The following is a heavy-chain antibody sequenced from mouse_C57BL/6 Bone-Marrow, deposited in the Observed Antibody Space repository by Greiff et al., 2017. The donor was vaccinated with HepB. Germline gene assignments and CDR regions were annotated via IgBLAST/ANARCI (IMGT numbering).Heavy chain of an antibody. CDR2: INPGSGGT. Sequence: QVQLKESGAELVRPGTSVKVSCKASGYAFTNYLIEWVKQRPGQGLEWIGVINPGSGGTNYNEKFKGKATLTADKSSSTAYMQLSSLTSEDSAVYFCARSGCSCAFAYWGQGTLVTVSA. CDR1: GYAFTNYL. CDR3: ARSGCSCAFAY. D-gene: IGHD3-1*01. V-gene: IGHV1-54*01. J-gene: IGHJ3*01.